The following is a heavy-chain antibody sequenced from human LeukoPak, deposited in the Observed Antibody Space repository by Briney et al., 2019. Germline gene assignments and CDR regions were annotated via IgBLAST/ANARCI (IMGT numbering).Heavy chain of an antibody. Sequence: GGSLRLSCAASAFTFSSYAMHWVRQAPGKGLEWVAVISYDGNNQYYADSVEGPFTISRDNSKNTLYLQMNGLRAEDTAVYFCARGNIAAAGHGAFDYWGQGTLVTVSS. CDR3: ARGNIAAAGHGAFDY. CDR1: AFTFSSYA. V-gene: IGHV3-30-3*01. CDR2: ISYDGNNQ. J-gene: IGHJ4*02. D-gene: IGHD6-13*01.